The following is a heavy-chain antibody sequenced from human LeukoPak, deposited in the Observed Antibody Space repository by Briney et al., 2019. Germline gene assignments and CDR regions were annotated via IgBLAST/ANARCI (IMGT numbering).Heavy chain of an antibody. V-gene: IGHV3-74*01. CDR2: INNDGSRT. CDR1: GFTLSNSW. J-gene: IGHJ4*02. CDR3: ARGGLPGGFDY. D-gene: IGHD7-27*01. Sequence: GGSLRLSCAASGFTLSNSWMFWVRQAPGKGLAWVSDINNDGSRTSYADSVKGRFTISRDGAKNTLFLQMNSLRAEDTAVYYCARGGLPGGFDYWGQGTLVTVSS.